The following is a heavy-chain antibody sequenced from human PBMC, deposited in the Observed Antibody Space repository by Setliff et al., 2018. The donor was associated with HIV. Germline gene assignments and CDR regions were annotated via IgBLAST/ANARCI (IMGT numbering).Heavy chain of an antibody. CDR3: GRGRGSEGYYYMDV. CDR1: GYTFTNYG. Sequence: VASVKVSCKASGYTFTNYGISWVRQAPGEGLEWMGWISPYSGKKKYAQNVEDRVTMTTDASTSTAYMDVRSLKSNDTAVYYCGRGRGSEGYYYMDVWGKGTTVTVSS. CDR2: ISPYSGKK. J-gene: IGHJ6*03. D-gene: IGHD3-10*01. V-gene: IGHV1-18*01.